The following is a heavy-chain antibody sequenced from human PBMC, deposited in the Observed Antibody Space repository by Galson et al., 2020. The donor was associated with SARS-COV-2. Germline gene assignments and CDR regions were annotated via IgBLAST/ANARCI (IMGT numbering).Heavy chain of an antibody. J-gene: IGHJ6*02. Sequence: GGSLRLSCAASGFTFSSYGMHWVRQAPGKGLEWVAVIWYDGSNKYYADSVKGRFTISRDNSKNTQYLQMNSLRAEDTAVYYCASGSYYGDYYYYGMDVWGQGTTVTVSS. CDR2: IWYDGSNK. D-gene: IGHD1-26*01. CDR1: GFTFSSYG. V-gene: IGHV3-33*01. CDR3: ASGSYYGDYYYYGMDV.